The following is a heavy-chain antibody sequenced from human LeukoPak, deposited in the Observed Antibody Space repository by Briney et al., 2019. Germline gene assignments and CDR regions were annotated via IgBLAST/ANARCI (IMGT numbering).Heavy chain of an antibody. D-gene: IGHD3-10*01. Sequence: GGSLRLSCVASGFTFTKAWMTWVRQAPGKGLEWVGRIKSKTDGGTTDYAAPVKGRFTISRDDSKNTLYLQMSSLKTEDTAVYYCATAQEGWFGELLGYWGQGALVTVSS. CDR3: ATAQEGWFGELLGY. CDR1: GFTFTKAW. V-gene: IGHV3-15*01. J-gene: IGHJ4*02. CDR2: IKSKTDGGTT.